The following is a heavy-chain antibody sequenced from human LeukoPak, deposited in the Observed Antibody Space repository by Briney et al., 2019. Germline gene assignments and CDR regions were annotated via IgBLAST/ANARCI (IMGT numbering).Heavy chain of an antibody. D-gene: IGHD3-3*01. Sequence: GGSLRLSCAASGFTFSSYGMPWVRQAPGKGLEWVAVIWYDGSNKYYADSVKGRFTISRDNSKNTLYLQMNSLRAEDTAVYYCAKAYDFWSGSPDGLDYWGQGTLVTVSS. CDR2: IWYDGSNK. V-gene: IGHV3-30*02. CDR1: GFTFSSYG. CDR3: AKAYDFWSGSPDGLDY. J-gene: IGHJ4*02.